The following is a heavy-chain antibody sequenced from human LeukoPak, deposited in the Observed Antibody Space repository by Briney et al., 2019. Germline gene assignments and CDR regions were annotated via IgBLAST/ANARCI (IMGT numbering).Heavy chain of an antibody. CDR3: ARDLGRGRVKYQLPRFDY. CDR2: ISYDGSNK. D-gene: IGHD2-2*01. Sequence: QSGGSLRLSCAASGFTFSSYAMHWVRQAPGKGLEWVAVISYDGSNKYYADSVKGRFTISRDNSKNTLYLQMNSLRAEDTAVYYCARDLGRGRVKYQLPRFDYWGQGTLVTVSS. CDR1: GFTFSSYA. V-gene: IGHV3-30-3*01. J-gene: IGHJ4*02.